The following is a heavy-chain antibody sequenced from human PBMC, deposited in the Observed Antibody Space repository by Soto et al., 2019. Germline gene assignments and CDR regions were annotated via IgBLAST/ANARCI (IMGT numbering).Heavy chain of an antibody. CDR2: VIPNLGVT. V-gene: IGHV1-69*04. D-gene: IGHD2-15*01. J-gene: IGHJ4*02. Sequence: GASVKVSCKASGGTLSSYTFSWVRHSPGQGLEWMGRVIPNLGVTNYAKKFQGRFTIVVDTSTSTAYMELNSLRYEDTAVYYCAREKEYCSEITCPDFDYWGQGTLVPVSP. CDR1: GGTLSSYT. CDR3: AREKEYCSEITCPDFDY.